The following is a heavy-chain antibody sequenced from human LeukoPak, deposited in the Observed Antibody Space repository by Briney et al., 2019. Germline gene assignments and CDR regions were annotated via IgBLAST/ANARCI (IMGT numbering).Heavy chain of an antibody. CDR1: GYTFTDNY. J-gene: IGHJ4*02. V-gene: IGHV1-2*02. CDR3: ARAPTGTLLRFLEWLPCFDY. D-gene: IGHD3-3*01. CDR2: LNPDSAGT. Sequence: ASVKVSCKASGYTFTDNYIHWLRQAPGQGLEWMGWLNPDSAGTSYAQKFQGRVTMTRDTSISTAYMELSRLRSDDTAVYYCARAPTGTLLRFLEWLPCFDYWGQGTLVTVSS.